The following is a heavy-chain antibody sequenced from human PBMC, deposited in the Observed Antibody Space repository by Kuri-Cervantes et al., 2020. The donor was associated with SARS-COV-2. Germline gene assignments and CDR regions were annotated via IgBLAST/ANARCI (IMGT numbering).Heavy chain of an antibody. CDR2: IYHSGST. Sequence: LSLTCAVSGYSISSGYYWGWIRQPPGKGLEWIGSIYHSGSTYYNPSLKSRVTISVDTSKNQFSLKLSSVTAADTAVYYCARRTVGHFDLWGRGTLVTVSS. D-gene: IGHD3-10*01. CDR3: ARRTVGHFDL. CDR1: GYSISSGYY. J-gene: IGHJ2*01. V-gene: IGHV4-38-2*01.